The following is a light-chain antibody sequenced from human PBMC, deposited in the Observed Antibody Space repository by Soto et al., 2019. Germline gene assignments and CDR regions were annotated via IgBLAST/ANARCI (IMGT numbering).Light chain of an antibody. J-gene: IGLJ2*01. CDR2: SNN. Sequence: QSVLTQPPSASGTPGQRVTISCSGSSSNIGSNTVNWYPQLPGTAPKLLIYSNNQRPSGVPDRFSGSKSGTSASLAISGLQSEDAADYYCAAWDDSLNGVVFGGGTKLTVL. V-gene: IGLV1-44*01. CDR3: AAWDDSLNGVV. CDR1: SSNIGSNT.